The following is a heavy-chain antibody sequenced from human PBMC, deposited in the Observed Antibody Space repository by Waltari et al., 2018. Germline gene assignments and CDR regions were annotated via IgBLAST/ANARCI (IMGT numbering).Heavy chain of an antibody. D-gene: IGHD6-13*01. CDR3: ARIKTLAAAGVDY. CDR2: IYDSGST. V-gene: IGHV4-30-4*08. CDR1: GGSISSGDYY. Sequence: QVQLQESGPGLVKPSQTLSLTCTVSGGSISSGDYYWSWIRQPPGKGLEWIGYIYDSGSTYYNPSLKSRVTISVDTSKNQFSLKLSSVTAADTAVYYCARIKTLAAAGVDYWGQGTLVTVSS. J-gene: IGHJ4*02.